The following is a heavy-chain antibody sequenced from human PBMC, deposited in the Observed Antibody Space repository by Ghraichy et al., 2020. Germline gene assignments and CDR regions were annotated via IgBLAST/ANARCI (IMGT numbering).Heavy chain of an antibody. J-gene: IGHJ2*01. Sequence: SQTLSLTCTVSGVSLNSGGYYWSWIRQHPGKGLEWIAYIKYSGSTYYNPSLESRITLSPDTSKNQFSLYLSSVTAADTAVYYCARLVDGRVYFDLWGRGTLITVSS. CDR1: GVSLNSGGYY. D-gene: IGHD3-9*01. CDR3: ARLVDGRVYFDL. V-gene: IGHV4-31*03. CDR2: IKYSGST.